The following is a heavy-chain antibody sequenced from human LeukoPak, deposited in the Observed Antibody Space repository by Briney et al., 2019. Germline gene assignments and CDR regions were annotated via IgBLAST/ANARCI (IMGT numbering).Heavy chain of an antibody. V-gene: IGHV4-38-2*02. J-gene: IGHJ5*02. D-gene: IGHD2-2*01. CDR1: GYSINNGYQ. CDR2: IYHNGGA. Sequence: SETLSLTCAVSGYSINNGYQWAWIRQSPGRGLEWIGIIYHNGGAHYNPSLRSRVVISVDTSNNQFSLRLSSVTVADTAVYYCARDPRWLTPDCTSTSCYENYFDPWGRGTLVTVSS. CDR3: ARDPRWLTPDCTSTSCYENYFDP.